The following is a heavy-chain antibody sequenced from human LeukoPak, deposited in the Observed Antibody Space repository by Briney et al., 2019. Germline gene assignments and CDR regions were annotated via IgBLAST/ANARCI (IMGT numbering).Heavy chain of an antibody. CDR2: IKQDGSEK. CDR1: GFTFSSYW. CDR3: AKEFCSSTSCQGWFDP. J-gene: IGHJ5*02. Sequence: SGGSLRLSCAASGFTFSSYWMSWVRQAPGKGLEWVASIKQDGSEKYYADSVKGRFTISRDNSKNTLYLQMNSLRAEDTAVYYCAKEFCSSTSCQGWFDPWGQGTLVTVSS. D-gene: IGHD2-2*01. V-gene: IGHV3-7*01.